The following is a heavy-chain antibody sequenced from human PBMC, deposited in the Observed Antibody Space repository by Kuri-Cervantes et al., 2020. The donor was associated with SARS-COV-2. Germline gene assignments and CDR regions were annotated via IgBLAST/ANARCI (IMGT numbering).Heavy chain of an antibody. CDR2: IDWDDDK. Sequence: SGPTLVKPTQTLTLTCTFTGFSLSTSGMCVSWVRQPPGKALEWLALIDWDDDKYYSTSLKTRLTIPNDTSKNQVVFTMTNMDPVDTATYYCARTRGYSYGYRHFGYWGQGTLVTVSS. CDR3: ARTRGYSYGYRHFGY. J-gene: IGHJ4*02. V-gene: IGHV2-70*20. D-gene: IGHD5-18*01. CDR1: GFSLSTSGMC.